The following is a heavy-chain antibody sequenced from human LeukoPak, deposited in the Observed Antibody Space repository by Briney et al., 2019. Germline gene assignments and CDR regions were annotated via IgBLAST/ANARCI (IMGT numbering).Heavy chain of an antibody. CDR3: VREEEVVPTDIGVYYYYLMDV. CDR1: GFTFSNNW. CDR2: INPDGRRA. Sequence: PGGSLRLSCAASGFTFSNNWMHWVRQAPGKGLVWVSRINPDGRRADYATSVKGRFTISRDNAKNTLYLQANNLRAEDTAVYYCVREEEVVPTDIGVYYYYLMDVWGKGTPVTVSS. J-gene: IGHJ6*03. D-gene: IGHD3-22*01. V-gene: IGHV3-74*01.